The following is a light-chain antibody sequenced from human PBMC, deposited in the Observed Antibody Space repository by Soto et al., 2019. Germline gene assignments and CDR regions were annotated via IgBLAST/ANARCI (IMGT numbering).Light chain of an antibody. CDR3: QQYNNWHRT. V-gene: IGKV1-5*03. CDR2: KAS. J-gene: IGKJ1*01. CDR1: QSISNW. Sequence: DIQMTQSPSTLSASVGDRVTITCRASQSISNWLAWYQQKSGKDPKLLIYKASTLKSGVPSRFSGSGSGTEFTLTISSLQSEDFGLYYGQQYNNWHRTCGQGTKVDI.